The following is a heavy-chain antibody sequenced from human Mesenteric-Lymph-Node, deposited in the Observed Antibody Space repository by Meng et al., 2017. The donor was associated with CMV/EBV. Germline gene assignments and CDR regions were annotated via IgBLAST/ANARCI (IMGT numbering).Heavy chain of an antibody. CDR2: INHSGST. Sequence: YGGSSSGYYWRWLRQPPGKGLEWIGEINHSGSTNYTPSLKSRVTISVDTSKNQFSLKLSSVTAADTAVYYCARERVVPAARRVHFDLWGRGTLVTVSS. J-gene: IGHJ2*01. CDR3: ARERVVPAARRVHFDL. D-gene: IGHD2-2*01. CDR1: GGSSSGYY. V-gene: IGHV4-34*01.